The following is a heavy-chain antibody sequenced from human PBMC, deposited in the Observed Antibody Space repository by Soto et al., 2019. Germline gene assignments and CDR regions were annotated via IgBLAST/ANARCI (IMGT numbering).Heavy chain of an antibody. CDR3: ARERNPGSQLLLRGAFDI. D-gene: IGHD2-2*01. CDR1: GYTFTSYY. CDR2: INPSGGST. V-gene: IGHV1-46*03. Sequence: ASVKVSCKASGYTFTSYYMHWVRQAPGQGLEWMGIINPSGGSTSYAQKFQGRVTMTRDTSTSTVYMDLSSLRSEDTAVYYCARERNPGSQLLLRGAFDIWGQGTMVTVSS. J-gene: IGHJ3*02.